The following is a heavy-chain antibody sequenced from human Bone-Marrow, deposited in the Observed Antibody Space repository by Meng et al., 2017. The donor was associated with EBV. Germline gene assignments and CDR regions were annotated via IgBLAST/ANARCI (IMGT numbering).Heavy chain of an antibody. CDR2: INPGNGSP. V-gene: IGHV1-38-4*01. D-gene: IGHD3-10*01. CDR1: GFTITSYG. J-gene: IGHJ6*02. Sequence: QVQLVQSWAEVRKSGASVKVSCSFSGFTITSYGIHWVQQSPGQGLEWMGWINPGNGSPSYAKKFQGRFTMTRDMSTTTAYTDLSSLTSEDTAVYYCATVGYYYGSGRPDYYYYYGMDVWGQGTPVTV. CDR3: ATVGYYYGSGRPDYYYYYGMDV.